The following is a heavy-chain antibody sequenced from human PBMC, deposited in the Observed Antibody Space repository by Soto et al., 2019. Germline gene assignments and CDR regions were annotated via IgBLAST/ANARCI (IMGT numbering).Heavy chain of an antibody. D-gene: IGHD3-22*01. CDR2: ISGSGDRT. V-gene: IGHV3-23*01. CDR1: GITISNYP. Sequence: EVQLLESGGGLVQPGGPLRLSCAASGITISNYPMRWVRQAPGKGLDWVSGISGSGDRTYYADSAKGRFTISKDISKNSLSLQLDNLGFWDTAVYFCVEADGGYPSTAPHWGKGTLVTVSS. J-gene: IGHJ1*01. CDR3: VEADGGYPSTAPH.